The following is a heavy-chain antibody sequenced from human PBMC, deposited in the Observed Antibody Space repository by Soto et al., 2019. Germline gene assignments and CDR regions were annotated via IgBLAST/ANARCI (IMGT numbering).Heavy chain of an antibody. CDR3: AKDSLTVPVSQFDY. V-gene: IGHV3-23*01. J-gene: IGHJ4*02. CDR1: GFTFTTYA. Sequence: EVQLLESGGGLVQPGGSLRLSCAASGFTFTTYAMSWVRQAPGKGLEWVSDISGSGGVTYYADSVKGRFTVSRDNFKNTLYLQMNSLRAEDTAMYYCAKDSLTVPVSQFDYWGQGTLVTVSS. D-gene: IGHD4-17*01. CDR2: ISGSGGVT.